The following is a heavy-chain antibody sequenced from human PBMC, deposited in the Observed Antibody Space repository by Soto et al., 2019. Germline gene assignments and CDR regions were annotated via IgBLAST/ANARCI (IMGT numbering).Heavy chain of an antibody. CDR2: ISYDGSNN. Sequence: PGGSLRLSCAASGFTFSSYAMHWVRQAPGKGLEWVAVISYDGSNNFYADSVKGRFTISRDNSKNTLYLQMNSLRAEDTAVYYCARDPYYYDSSGYLDYWGQGTLVTVSS. D-gene: IGHD3-22*01. J-gene: IGHJ4*02. V-gene: IGHV3-30-3*01. CDR3: ARDPYYYDSSGYLDY. CDR1: GFTFSSYA.